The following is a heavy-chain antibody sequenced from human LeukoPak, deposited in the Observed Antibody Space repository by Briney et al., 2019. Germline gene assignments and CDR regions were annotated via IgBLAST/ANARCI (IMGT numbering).Heavy chain of an antibody. CDR3: ARGGRNKYTSGDFAY. CDR2: VNHSGAS. V-gene: IGHV4-34*01. Sequence: PSETLSLTCAVSGGSLSGFFWSWTRQPPGKGLEWIGEVNHSGASNYKPSLKSRVTISVDTSRTQLSLMLTSVTAADTALYYCARGGRNKYTSGDFAYWGQGILVTVSS. J-gene: IGHJ4*02. D-gene: IGHD3-3*01. CDR1: GGSLSGFF.